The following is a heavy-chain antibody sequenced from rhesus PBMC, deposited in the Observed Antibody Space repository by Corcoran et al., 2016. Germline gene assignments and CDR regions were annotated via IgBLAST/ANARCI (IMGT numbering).Heavy chain of an antibody. CDR1: GGSISRSNW. V-gene: IGHV4-92*01. CDR3: ARLGYDFDY. J-gene: IGHJ4*01. D-gene: IGHD2-2*01. CDR2: ISGSGGRT. Sequence: QVQLQESGPELVKPSETLSLTCAVSGGSISRSNWWNWIRPPPGKGLEGIGRISGSGGRTSYNPALKSRVTISTDTSKNQFSLKLSSVTAADTAVYYCARLGYDFDYWGQGVLVTVSS.